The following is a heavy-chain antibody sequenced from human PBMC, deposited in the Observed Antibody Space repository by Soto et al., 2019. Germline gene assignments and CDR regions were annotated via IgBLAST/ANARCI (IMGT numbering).Heavy chain of an antibody. J-gene: IGHJ4*02. CDR2: IDPSDAYT. CDR3: ASSGGATPDY. Sequence: GESLKISCKGFGYSFSSYWISWVRQMPGKGLEWMGRIDPSDAYTNYSPSFQGHVTISTDKSISTACLQWSSLKASDTAMYYCASSGGATPDYWGQGTLVTVSS. D-gene: IGHD1-26*01. CDR1: GYSFSSYW. V-gene: IGHV5-10-1*01.